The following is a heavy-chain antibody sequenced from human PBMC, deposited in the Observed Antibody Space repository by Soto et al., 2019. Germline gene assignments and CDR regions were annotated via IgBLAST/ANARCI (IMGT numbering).Heavy chain of an antibody. Sequence: GGSLRLSCAASGFTFSSFALSWVRQAPGKGLEWVSAISGSADGTDYAASVKGRFTISRDNSKNTLYLQMNSLRAEDTAVYYCAGPGYISQDYWVQGALVTVSS. CDR3: AGPGYISQDY. J-gene: IGHJ4*02. D-gene: IGHD5-18*01. CDR2: ISGSADGT. CDR1: GFTFSSFA. V-gene: IGHV3-23*01.